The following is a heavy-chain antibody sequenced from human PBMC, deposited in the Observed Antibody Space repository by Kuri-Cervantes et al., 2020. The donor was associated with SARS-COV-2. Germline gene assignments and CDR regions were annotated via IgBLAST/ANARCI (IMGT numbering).Heavy chain of an antibody. CDR1: GGSISSYY. V-gene: IGHV4-59*08. CDR2: MYNTADT. CDR3: ARHPRLEASRNYYFDY. J-gene: IGHJ4*02. Sequence: SETLSLTCTVSGGSISSYYWSWLRQPPGKGLEWIAYMYNTADTYSNPSLSSRVTISLDTTKSLVSLKLTSVTAADTAVYFCARHPRLEASRNYYFDYWGQGTLVTVSS.